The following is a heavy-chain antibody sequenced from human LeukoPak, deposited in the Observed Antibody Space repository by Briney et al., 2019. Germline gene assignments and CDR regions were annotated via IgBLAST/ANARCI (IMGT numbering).Heavy chain of an antibody. J-gene: IGHJ4*02. CDR3: ARGGAFCGGACFDY. V-gene: IGHV3-48*01. CDR1: GFTFSSYS. D-gene: IGHD2-21*02. Sequence: GGSLRLSCAAPGFTFSSYSMNWVRQAPGKGLEWVSYISSSSSSKKYADSVKGRFTISRDNAKNSLYLQMNSLRAEDTAVYYCARGGAFCGGACFDYGAQEPLVPVSS. CDR2: ISSSSSSK.